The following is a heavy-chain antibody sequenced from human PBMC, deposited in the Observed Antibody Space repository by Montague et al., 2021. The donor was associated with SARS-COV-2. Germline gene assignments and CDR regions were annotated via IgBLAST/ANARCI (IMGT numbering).Heavy chain of an antibody. CDR3: ARGMIRGVTKQFDY. Sequence: SETLSLTCSVSSGSIISSGYYWGWIRQPPGKELEWIGNIYYSGTTYYNPSLQSRGTISVDTSTNHLSLRLSSVTAADTAVYFCARGMIRGVTKQFDYWGQGSQVTVSS. V-gene: IGHV4-39*02. CDR2: IYYSGTT. CDR1: SGSIISSGYY. J-gene: IGHJ4*02. D-gene: IGHD3-10*01.